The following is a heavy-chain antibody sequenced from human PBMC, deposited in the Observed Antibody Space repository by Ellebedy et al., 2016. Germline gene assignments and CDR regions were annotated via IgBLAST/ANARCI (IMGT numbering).Heavy chain of an antibody. V-gene: IGHV1-46*01. CDR3: ARDGSEWSRDY. D-gene: IGHD3-3*01. CDR2: INPSGGST. CDR1: GYTFTSYY. Sequence: ASVKVSXXASGYTFTSYYMHWVRQAPGQGLEWMGIINPSGGSTSYAQKFQGRVTMTRDTSTSTVYMELSSLRSEDTAVYYCARDGSEWSRDYWGQGTLVTVSS. J-gene: IGHJ4*02.